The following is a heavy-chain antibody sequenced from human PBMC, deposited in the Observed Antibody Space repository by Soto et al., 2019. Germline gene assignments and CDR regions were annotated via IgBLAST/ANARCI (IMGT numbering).Heavy chain of an antibody. V-gene: IGHV3-53*01. D-gene: IGHD2-21*02. CDR3: ARDGGFAYCGGDCYSGWFDP. CDR2: IYSGGST. CDR1: GFTVSSNY. Sequence: HPGGSLRLSCAASGFTVSSNYMSWVRQAPGKGLEWVSVIYSGGSTYYADSVKGRFTISRDNSKNTLYLQMNSLRAEDTAVYYCARDGGFAYCGGDCYSGWFDPWGQGTLVTVSS. J-gene: IGHJ5*02.